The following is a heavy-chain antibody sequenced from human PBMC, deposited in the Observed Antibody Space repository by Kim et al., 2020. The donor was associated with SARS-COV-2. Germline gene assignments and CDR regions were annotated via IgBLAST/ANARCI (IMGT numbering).Heavy chain of an antibody. V-gene: IGHV1-8*01. CDR3: ARGLWIAAAGTYYYYGMDV. D-gene: IGHD6-13*01. CDR1: GYTFTSYD. CDR2: MNPNSGNT. Sequence: ASVKVSCKASGYTFTSYDINWVRQATGQGLEWMGWMNPNSGNTGYAQKFQGRVTMTRNTSISTAYMELSSLRSEDTAVYYCARGLWIAAAGTYYYYGMDVWGQGTTVTVSS. J-gene: IGHJ6*02.